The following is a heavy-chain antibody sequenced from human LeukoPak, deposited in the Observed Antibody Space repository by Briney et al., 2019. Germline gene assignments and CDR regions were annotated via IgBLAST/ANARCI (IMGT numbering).Heavy chain of an antibody. CDR3: ARRRGYCSSTSCYGRYHWFDP. Sequence: SETLSLTCTVSGYSISSGYYWGWIRQPPGKGLEWIGSIYHSGSTYYNPSLKSRVTISVDTSKNQFSLKLSSVTAADTAVYYCARRRGYCSSTSCYGRYHWFDPWGQGTLVTVSS. CDR1: GYSISSGYY. J-gene: IGHJ5*02. CDR2: IYHSGST. D-gene: IGHD2-2*01. V-gene: IGHV4-38-2*02.